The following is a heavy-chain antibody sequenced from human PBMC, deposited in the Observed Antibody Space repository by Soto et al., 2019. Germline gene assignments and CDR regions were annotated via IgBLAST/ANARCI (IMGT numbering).Heavy chain of an antibody. J-gene: IGHJ2*01. CDR2: IGTAGDT. Sequence: EVQLVESGGGLVQPGGSLRLSCAASGFTFSSYDMHWVRQATGKGLEWVSAIGTAGDTYYPGSVEGRFTISRENAKNSLYLQMNSLRAEDTAVYYCARDKSSGWRGRYFDLWGRGTLVTVSS. CDR1: GFTFSSYD. V-gene: IGHV3-13*01. CDR3: ARDKSSGWRGRYFDL. D-gene: IGHD6-19*01.